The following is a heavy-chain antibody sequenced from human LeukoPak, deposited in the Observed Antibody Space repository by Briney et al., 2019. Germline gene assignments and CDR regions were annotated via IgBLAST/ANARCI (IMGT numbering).Heavy chain of an antibody. J-gene: IGHJ4*02. D-gene: IGHD6-19*01. CDR1: GGSISSSSYY. V-gene: IGHV4-39*01. CDR2: IYYSGST. CDR3: ASWYSSGWYFDY. Sequence: SETLSLTCTVSGGSISSSSYYWGWLRQPPGKGLEWIGSIYYSGSTYYNPSLKSRVTISVDTSKNQFSLKLSSVTAADTAVYYCASWYSSGWYFDYWGQGTLVTVSS.